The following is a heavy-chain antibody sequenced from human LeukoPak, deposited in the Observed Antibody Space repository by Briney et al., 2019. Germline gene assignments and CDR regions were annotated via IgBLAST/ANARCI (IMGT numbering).Heavy chain of an antibody. Sequence: PSQTLSLTCNVSGGSISSGYYYWSWIRQPAGKGLEWIGRIYSSGPTNYNPSLKSRVTISGDTSKNQFSLKLTSVTAADTAVYYCARGYCTSGVCNPLDYWGQGTLVTVSS. D-gene: IGHD2-8*01. V-gene: IGHV4-61*02. CDR3: ARGYCTSGVCNPLDY. CDR1: GGSISSGYYY. J-gene: IGHJ4*02. CDR2: IYSSGPT.